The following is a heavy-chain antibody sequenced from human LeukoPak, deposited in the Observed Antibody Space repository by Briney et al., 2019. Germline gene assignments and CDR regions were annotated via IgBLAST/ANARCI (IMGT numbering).Heavy chain of an antibody. D-gene: IGHD4-17*01. V-gene: IGHV3-21*01. CDR2: ISSSSSYI. CDR1: GFTFSSYS. J-gene: IGHJ4*02. CDR3: ARDYGDYPFDY. Sequence: GGSLRLSCAASGFTFSSYSMSWVRQAPGKGLEWVSSISSSSSYIYYADSVKGRFTISRDNAKNSLYLQMNSLRAEDTAVYYCARDYGDYPFDYWGQGTLVTVSS.